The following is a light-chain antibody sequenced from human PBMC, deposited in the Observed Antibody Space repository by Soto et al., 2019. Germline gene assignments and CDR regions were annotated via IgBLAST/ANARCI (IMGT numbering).Light chain of an antibody. CDR1: ENIGSW. V-gene: IGKV1-5*03. CDR3: QQYSRFRT. Sequence: DIQMTQSPSTLSASVGDRVTITCRATENIGSWLAWYQQKPGKAPKLLIYKASSLESGVPSRFSGSGSGTEFTLPISSLQPDDFATYFCQQYSRFRTFGQGTKVDTK. J-gene: IGKJ1*01. CDR2: KAS.